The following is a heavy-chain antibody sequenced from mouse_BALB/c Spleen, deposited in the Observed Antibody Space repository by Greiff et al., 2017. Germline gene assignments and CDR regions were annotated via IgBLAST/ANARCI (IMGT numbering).Heavy chain of an antibody. V-gene: IGHV1-80*01. CDR3: ARSTVVAYYYAMDY. D-gene: IGHD1-1*01. CDR2: IYPGDGDT. CDR1: GYAFSSYW. Sequence: VKLQESGAELVRPGSSVKISCKASGYAFSSYWMNWVKQRPGQGLEWIGQIYPGDGDTNYNGKFKGKATLTADKSSSTAYMQLSSLTSEDSAVYFCARSTVVAYYYAMDYWGQGTSVTVSS. J-gene: IGHJ4*01.